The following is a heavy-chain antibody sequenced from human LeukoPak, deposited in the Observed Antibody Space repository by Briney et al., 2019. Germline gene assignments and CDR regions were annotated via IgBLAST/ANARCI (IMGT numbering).Heavy chain of an antibody. CDR3: ARAAYGKNWFDP. D-gene: IGHD2-2*01. V-gene: IGHV1-8*01. J-gene: IGHJ5*02. CDR1: GYTFTSYD. Sequence: ASVEVSCKASGYTFTSYDINWVRQATGQGLEWMGWMNPNSGNTGYAQKFQGRVTMTRNTSISTAYMELSSLRSEDTAVYYCARAAYGKNWFDPWGQGTLVTVSS. CDR2: MNPNSGNT.